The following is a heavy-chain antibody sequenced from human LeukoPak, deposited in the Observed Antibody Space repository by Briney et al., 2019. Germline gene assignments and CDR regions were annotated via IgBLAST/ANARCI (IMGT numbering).Heavy chain of an antibody. CDR1: GGSISSYY. V-gene: IGHV4-59*01. CDR2: IYYSGST. CDR3: ARGYYDSSAYYYDY. D-gene: IGHD3-22*01. J-gene: IGHJ4*02. Sequence: SETPSLTCTVSGGSISSYYWIWIRQPPGKGLEWIGYIYYSGSTNYNPSLKSRVTISVDTSKNQFSLKLSSVTAADTAVYYCARGYYDSSAYYYDYWGQGTLVTVSS.